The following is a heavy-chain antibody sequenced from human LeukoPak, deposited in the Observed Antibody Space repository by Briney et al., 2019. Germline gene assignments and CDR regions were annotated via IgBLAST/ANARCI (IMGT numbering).Heavy chain of an antibody. CDR1: GGSISSYY. V-gene: IGHV4-59*12. J-gene: IGHJ5*02. D-gene: IGHD1-26*01. CDR3: VRESGGSYYKWFDP. Sequence: NSSETLSLTCTVSGGSISSYYWSWIRQPPGKGLEWIGYIYYSGSTNYNPSLKSRVTISVDTSKNQFSLKLSSVTAADTAVYYCVRESGGSYYKWFDPWGQGTLVTVSS. CDR2: IYYSGST.